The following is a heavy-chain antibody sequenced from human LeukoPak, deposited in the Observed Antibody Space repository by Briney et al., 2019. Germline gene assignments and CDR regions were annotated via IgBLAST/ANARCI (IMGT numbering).Heavy chain of an antibody. CDR1: GVSISGYY. J-gene: IGHJ4*02. Sequence: PSETLSLTCTVSGVSISGYYWIWIRHPPGRSREYIGSIFYRESFSYGGTTFYNPALQTRVTISVATSKNAFSLRLAYVTAADTAVYYCARQISGNQDYWGQGTLVTVSS. CDR2: IFYRESFSYGGTT. CDR3: ARQISGNQDY. D-gene: IGHD1-14*01. V-gene: IGHV4-59*05.